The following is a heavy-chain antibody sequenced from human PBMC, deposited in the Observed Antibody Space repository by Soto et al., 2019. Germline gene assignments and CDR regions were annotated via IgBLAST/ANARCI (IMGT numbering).Heavy chain of an antibody. J-gene: IGHJ3*02. CDR1: GYSFTSYW. CDR3: ARTPPSSWYEDAFDI. D-gene: IGHD6-13*01. V-gene: IGHV5-51*01. CDR2: IYPGDSDT. Sequence: GESLKISCKGSGYSFTSYWIGWVRQMPGKGLEWMGIIYPGDSDTRYSPSFQGQVTISADKSISTAYLQWSSLKASDTAMYYCARTPPSSWYEDAFDIWGQGTMVTVSS.